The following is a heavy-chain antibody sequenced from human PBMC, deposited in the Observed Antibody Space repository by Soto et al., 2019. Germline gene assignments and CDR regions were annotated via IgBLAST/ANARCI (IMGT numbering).Heavy chain of an antibody. CDR1: GYSFTNNG. V-gene: IGHV1-18*01. J-gene: IGHJ5*02. D-gene: IGHD6-13*01. CDR3: ARVSYSGNWFVHSVAGPNWFDP. CDR2: ISAYNGNT. Sequence: ASVKVSCKASGYSFTNNGISWVRQAPGQGLEWMGWISAYNGNTNYVKKFQGRVTMTTDTSTSTASMELRSLRSDDAAVYYCARVSYSGNWFVHSVAGPNWFDPWGQGTLVTVSS.